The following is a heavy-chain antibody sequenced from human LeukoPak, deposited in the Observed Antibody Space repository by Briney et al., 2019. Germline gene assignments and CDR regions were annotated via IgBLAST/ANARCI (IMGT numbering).Heavy chain of an antibody. J-gene: IGHJ5*02. CDR2: IFSGGST. V-gene: IGHV3-53*01. CDR1: RFTFSSYW. D-gene: IGHD2-21*02. Sequence: GGSLRLSCAASRFTFSSYWMSWVRQAPGKGLEWVSVIFSGGSTYYADSMKGRFTISRDNSKNTLYLQMNSLRAEDTAVYYCARDRDTNWFDPWGQGTLVTVSS. CDR3: ARDRDTNWFDP.